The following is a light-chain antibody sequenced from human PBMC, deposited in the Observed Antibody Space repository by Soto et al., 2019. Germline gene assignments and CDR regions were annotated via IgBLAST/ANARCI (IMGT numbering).Light chain of an antibody. V-gene: IGKV1-39*01. CDR1: QGLSSY. J-gene: IGKJ4*01. CDR2: GAS. CDR3: QQSYSTLLS. Sequence: IQLTQSPSSLSASVGDRVTITCRASQGLSSYLAWYQQKPGKAPKLLIHGASSLQSGVPLRFSATGSGTDFSLTIMSLQPEDFATYYCQQSYSTLLSFGGGTKVDI.